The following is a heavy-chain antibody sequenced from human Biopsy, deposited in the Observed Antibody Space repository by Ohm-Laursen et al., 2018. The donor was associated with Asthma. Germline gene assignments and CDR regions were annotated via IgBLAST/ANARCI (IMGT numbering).Heavy chain of an antibody. V-gene: IGHV3-21*01. CDR1: GFGLRDYT. Sequence: SLRLSCAASGFGLRDYTTNWVRQAPGKGLEWVASISSLSRYIYHATSLRGRFTISRDNAKRSLYLQMDSLRGDDTAVYYCSRDFTIGSGSPFHFWGRGTLVTVSS. J-gene: IGHJ4*02. CDR2: ISSLSRYI. CDR3: SRDFTIGSGSPFHF. D-gene: IGHD3-10*01.